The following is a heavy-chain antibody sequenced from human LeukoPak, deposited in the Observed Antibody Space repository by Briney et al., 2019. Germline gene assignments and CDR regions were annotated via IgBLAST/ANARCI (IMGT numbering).Heavy chain of an antibody. CDR2: ISWNSGSI. Sequence: GGSLRLSCAASGFTFDDYAMHWVRQAPGKGLEWVSGISWNSGSIGYADSVKGRFTISRDNAKNSLYLQMNSLRAEDMALYYCAKGQLLNPLLDYMDVWGKGTTVTVSS. CDR1: GFTFDDYA. J-gene: IGHJ6*03. V-gene: IGHV3-9*03. D-gene: IGHD2-2*01. CDR3: AKGQLLNPLLDYMDV.